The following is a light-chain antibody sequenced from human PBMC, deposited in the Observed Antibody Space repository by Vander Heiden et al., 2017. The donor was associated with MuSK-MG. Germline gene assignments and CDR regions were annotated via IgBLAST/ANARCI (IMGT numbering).Light chain of an antibody. CDR1: DIGSKS. Sequence: SYVLTQAPSVSVAPGQTARITCGGNDIGSKSVHLYLQRPRQAPVLVVKDDTDRHSWMPERLSGSNSGNTATLTISRVEAGEEADYYCQVWDSSSSHRVVFGGGTKLTVL. CDR2: DDT. V-gene: IGLV3-21*02. CDR3: QVWDSSSSHRVV. J-gene: IGLJ2*01.